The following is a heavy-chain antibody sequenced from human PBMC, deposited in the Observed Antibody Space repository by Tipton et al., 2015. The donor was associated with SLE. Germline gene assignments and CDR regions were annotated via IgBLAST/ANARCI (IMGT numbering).Heavy chain of an antibody. V-gene: IGHV4-34*01. CDR2: INHSGGT. J-gene: IGHJ6*03. CDR1: GGSFSGYY. Sequence: TLSLTCAVYGGSFSGYYWSWIRQPPGKGLEWIGEINHSGGTNYNPSLESRVIISVGTSKNQFSRKLSSVTAADTAVYFCARAPGLDRDYSYYYYMDVWGKGTTVTVSS. D-gene: IGHD3/OR15-3a*01. CDR3: ARAPGLDRDYSYYYYMDV.